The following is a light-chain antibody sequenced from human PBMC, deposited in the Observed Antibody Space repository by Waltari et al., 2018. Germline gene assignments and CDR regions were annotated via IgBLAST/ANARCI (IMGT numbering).Light chain of an antibody. CDR1: SRSVGSYNP. J-gene: IGLJ2*01. V-gene: IGLV2-23*01. CDR3: CSYAGSSTVV. CDR2: EGS. Sequence: QSALTQPASVSGSPGQSITLSCTGTSRSVGSYNPVSWYQQHPGKAPKLMIYEGSKRPSGVSNRFSGSKSGNTASLTISGLQAEDEADYYCCSYAGSSTVVFGGGTKLTVL.